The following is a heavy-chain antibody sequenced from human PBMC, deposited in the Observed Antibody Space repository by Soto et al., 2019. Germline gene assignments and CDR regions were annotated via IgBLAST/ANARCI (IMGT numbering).Heavy chain of an antibody. V-gene: IGHV2-26*04. J-gene: IGHJ5*02. CDR3: ASTYSTSWYWFDP. D-gene: IGHD6-13*01. Sequence: QVTVKESGPVLVKPTETLTLTCTVSGFSLSNAGLGVSWIRQPPGKALEWLAHIFSNDEKSYSTYLKSRLTISKDTSKSQVVLTKNNMDTVDTATYYCASTYSTSWYWFDPWGQGTLVTVSS. CDR2: IFSNDEK. CDR1: GFSLSNAGLG.